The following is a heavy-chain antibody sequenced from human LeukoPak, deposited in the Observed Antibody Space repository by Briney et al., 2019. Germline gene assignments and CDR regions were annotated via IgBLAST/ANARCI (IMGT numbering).Heavy chain of an antibody. V-gene: IGHV4-39*07. CDR1: GGSISMSSYL. CDR2: IYYSGST. D-gene: IGHD3-22*01. Sequence: SETLSLTCTVSGGSISMSSYLWGWIRQPPGKGLEWIGSIYYSGSTYYNPSLKSRVTVSVDTSKNQFSLKVSSVTAADTAVYYCARGREYYDSSGYYQGNYFDYW. CDR3: ARGREYYDSSGYYQGNYFDY. J-gene: IGHJ4*01.